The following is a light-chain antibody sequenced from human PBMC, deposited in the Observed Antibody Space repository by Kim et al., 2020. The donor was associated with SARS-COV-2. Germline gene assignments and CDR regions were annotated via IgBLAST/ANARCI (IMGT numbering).Light chain of an antibody. CDR3: QQYNSWPLT. V-gene: IGKV3-15*01. J-gene: IGKJ4*01. Sequence: VSPGERATLSCRASQSITSSLAWYQQKPGQAPRLLIFGAFSRATAIPARFSGSGSGTEFTLTVDNLQSEDFAVYYCQQYNSWPLTFGGGTKVDIK. CDR2: GAF. CDR1: QSITSS.